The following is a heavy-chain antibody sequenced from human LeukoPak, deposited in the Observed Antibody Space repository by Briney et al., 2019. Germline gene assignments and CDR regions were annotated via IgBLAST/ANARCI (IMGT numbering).Heavy chain of an antibody. Sequence: SETLSLTCTVSGYSISSGYYWGWIRQSPGKGLEWIGSVFHTVITYYNPSLTSRLSISVDTSKNQFSLKLSSVTAADTAVYYYARHGERGYYYYMDVWGKGTTVTVSS. D-gene: IGHD1-26*01. CDR3: ARHGERGYYYYMDV. J-gene: IGHJ6*03. CDR1: GYSISSGYY. V-gene: IGHV4-38-2*02. CDR2: VFHTVIT.